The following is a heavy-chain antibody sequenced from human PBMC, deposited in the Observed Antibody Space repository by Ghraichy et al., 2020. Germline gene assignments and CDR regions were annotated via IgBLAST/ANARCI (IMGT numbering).Heavy chain of an antibody. Sequence: GESLNISCAASGFTFSGHWMMWVRQPPGKGLEWVATIKQDGNETYFVDSVEGRVTISRDNAKSSLFLQLNSLRAEDTALYYCARGSGWLIDYWGQGALVIVSS. CDR1: GFTFSGHW. J-gene: IGHJ4*02. D-gene: IGHD6-25*01. CDR3: ARGSGWLIDY. CDR2: IKQDGNET. V-gene: IGHV3-7*03.